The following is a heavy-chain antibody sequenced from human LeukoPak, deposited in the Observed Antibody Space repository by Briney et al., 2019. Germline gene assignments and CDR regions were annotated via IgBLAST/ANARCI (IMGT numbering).Heavy chain of an antibody. D-gene: IGHD3-22*01. CDR3: ARSDSSGYYPSFDY. V-gene: IGHV4-59*01. CDR1: GGSISSYY. J-gene: IGHJ4*02. Sequence: SETLSLXCTVSGGSISSYYWSWLRQPPGKGLEWIGYIYYSGSTNYNPSLKSRVTISVDTSKNQFSLKLSSVTAADTAVYYCARSDSSGYYPSFDYWGQGTLVTVSS. CDR2: IYYSGST.